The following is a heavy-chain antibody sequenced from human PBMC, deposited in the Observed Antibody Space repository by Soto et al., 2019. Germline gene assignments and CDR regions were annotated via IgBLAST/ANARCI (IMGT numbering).Heavy chain of an antibody. Sequence: ASVKVSCKASGYTFTGYYMHWVRQAPGQGLEWMGWINPNSGGTNYAQKFQGWVTMTRDTSISTAYMELSRLRSDDTAVYYCARDSRWFAYTEEPYYYYGMDVWGQGTTVTVSS. CDR2: INPNSGGT. V-gene: IGHV1-2*04. J-gene: IGHJ6*02. D-gene: IGHD3-10*01. CDR1: GYTFTGYY. CDR3: ARDSRWFAYTEEPYYYYGMDV.